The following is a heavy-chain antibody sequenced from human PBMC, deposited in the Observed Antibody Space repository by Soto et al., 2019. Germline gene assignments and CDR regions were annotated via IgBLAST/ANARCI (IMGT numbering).Heavy chain of an antibody. CDR2: IYPGNSNT. D-gene: IGHD1-1*01. CDR3: ARDRGVQLWQYAPDFEY. Sequence: QVQLVQSGAEVKEPGASVKVSCKASGYSFTSYAMDWVRQAPGQRPEWMGRIYPGNSNTKYSERFQGRVTITWDTSASTAYMELSSLRSEDTAVYYCARDRGVQLWQYAPDFEYWGQGTLVTVSS. J-gene: IGHJ4*02. CDR1: GYSFTSYA. V-gene: IGHV1-3*01.